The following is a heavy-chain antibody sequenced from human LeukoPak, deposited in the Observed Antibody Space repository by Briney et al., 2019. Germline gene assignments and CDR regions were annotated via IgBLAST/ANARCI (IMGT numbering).Heavy chain of an antibody. CDR3: ARDAREYYDFWSGYYSGGYNWFDP. V-gene: IGHV1-2*03. CDR1: GYTFTGYY. D-gene: IGHD3-3*01. Sequence: LGASVKVSCKASGYTFTGYYMHWVRQAPGQGFEWMGWINPNSGGTNYAQKSQGRVTMTRDTSISTAYMELSRLRSDDTAVYYCARDAREYYDFWSGYYSGGYNWFDPWGQGTLVTVSS. CDR2: INPNSGGT. J-gene: IGHJ5*02.